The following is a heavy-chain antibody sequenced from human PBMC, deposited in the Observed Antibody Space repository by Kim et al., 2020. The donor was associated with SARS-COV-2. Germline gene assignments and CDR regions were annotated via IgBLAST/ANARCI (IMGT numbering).Heavy chain of an antibody. CDR1: GNTFTSYG. D-gene: IGHD4-17*01. CDR3: ARSGVAGATVISHFHL. CDR2: INGGNSNT. V-gene: IGHV1-3*01. Sequence: ASVKVSCKASGNTFTSYGMNWVRQAPGQGLEWMGWINGGNSNTKYAQKFQNRVTITRDTSASTAYMELSSLRSEDTAVYYCARSGVAGATVISHFHLWGQGTLVTVSS. J-gene: IGHJ4*02.